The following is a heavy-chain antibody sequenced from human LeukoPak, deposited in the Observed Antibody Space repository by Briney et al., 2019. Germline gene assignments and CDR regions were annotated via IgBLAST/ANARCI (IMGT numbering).Heavy chain of an antibody. CDR2: IISSSSTI. D-gene: IGHD2-2*01. V-gene: IGHV3-48*01. Sequence: GGSLRLSCAASGFTFSSYSMNWVRQAPGKGLEWVSYIISSSSTIYYADSVKGRFTISRDNAKNSLYLQMNSLRAEDTAVYYCARVSGFGVVPAATKGTEDWYFDLWGRGTLVTVSS. CDR1: GFTFSSYS. J-gene: IGHJ2*01. CDR3: ARVSGFGVVPAATKGTEDWYFDL.